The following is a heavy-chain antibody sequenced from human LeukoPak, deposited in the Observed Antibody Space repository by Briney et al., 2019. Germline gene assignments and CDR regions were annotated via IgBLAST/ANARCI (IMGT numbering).Heavy chain of an antibody. V-gene: IGHV3-21*01. CDR2: ISSSGTYI. CDR3: ARETGDYGYYFDY. CDR1: GFTFSSYS. Sequence: GGSLRLSCAASGFTFSSYSMNWVRQAPGNGLEWVSSISSSGTYIYYADSVKGRFTISRDNAKNSLYLQMTSLRAEDTAVYYCARETGDYGYYFDYWGQGTLVTVSS. J-gene: IGHJ4*02. D-gene: IGHD4-17*01.